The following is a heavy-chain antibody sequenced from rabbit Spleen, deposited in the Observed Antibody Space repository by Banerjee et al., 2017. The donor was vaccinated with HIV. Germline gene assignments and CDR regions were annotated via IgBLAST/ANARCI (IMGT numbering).Heavy chain of an antibody. D-gene: IGHD7-1*01. V-gene: IGHV1S40*01. CDR3: ARETWGSTGNYGL. J-gene: IGHJ4*01. CDR1: GFSFHSGYD. CDR2: IGTGIGDT. Sequence: QQLVESGGGLVKPGASLTLTCTASGFSFHSGYDLCWFRQAPGKGLEWIACIGTGIGDTYYANGAKGRFTISKTSSTTVTLQVTRLTAADTATYFCARETWGSTGNYGLWGPGTLVTGS.